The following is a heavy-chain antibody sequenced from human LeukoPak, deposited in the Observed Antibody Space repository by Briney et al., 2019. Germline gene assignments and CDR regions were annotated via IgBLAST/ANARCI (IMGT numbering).Heavy chain of an antibody. CDR1: GFTFSSYE. CDR2: ITGSGSTI. CDR3: ARVRGGFDY. J-gene: IGHJ4*02. D-gene: IGHD3-10*01. V-gene: IGHV3-48*03. Sequence: QTGGSLRLSCAASGFTFSSYEMNWLRQAPGKGLEWVSSITGSGSTIYYADSVKGRFTISRDNAKNSLYLQMNSLRAEDTAVYYCARVRGGFDYWGQGTLVTVSS.